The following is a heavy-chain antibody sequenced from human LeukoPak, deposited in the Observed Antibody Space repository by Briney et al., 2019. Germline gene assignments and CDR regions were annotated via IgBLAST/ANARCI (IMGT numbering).Heavy chain of an antibody. CDR2: IYCRGST. CDR1: GGSISSYY. D-gene: IGHD5-24*01. CDR3: ARLHGDYYYYGMDV. J-gene: IGHJ6*01. V-gene: IGHV4-59*08. Sequence: SETLSLTCTVSGGSISSYYWSWIRQPPGQGLEWIGYIYCRGSTNYNPSLKSRVTISVDTSKNQFSLKLSSVTAADTAVYYCARLHGDYYYYGMDVWGQGTTVTVSS.